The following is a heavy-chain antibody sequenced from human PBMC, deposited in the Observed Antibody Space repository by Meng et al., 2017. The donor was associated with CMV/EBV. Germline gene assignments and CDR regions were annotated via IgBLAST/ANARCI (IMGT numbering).Heavy chain of an antibody. D-gene: IGHD4-17*01. CDR2: ISYDGSNK. Sequence: GGSLRLSCAASGFTFSSYAMHWVRQAPGKGLEWVAVISYDGSNKYYADSVKGRFTISRDNSKNTLYLQMNSLRAEDTAVYYCARVRTVTTPYYYYYYGMDVWGQGTTVTAS. V-gene: IGHV3-30-3*01. CDR3: ARVRTVTTPYYYYYYGMDV. CDR1: GFTFSSYA. J-gene: IGHJ6*02.